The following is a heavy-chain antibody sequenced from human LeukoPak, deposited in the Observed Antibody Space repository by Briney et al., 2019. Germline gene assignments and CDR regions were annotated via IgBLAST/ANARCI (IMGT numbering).Heavy chain of an antibody. V-gene: IGHV3-48*01. D-gene: IGHD2-21*01. J-gene: IGHJ4*02. CDR1: GFTFNTYN. CDR3: ARAYPHPRSPKFFDD. Sequence: PGGSLRLSCAASGFTFNTYNMNWVRQAPGKGLEWVSCISSGGDTTYSADSVKGRFIISRDNAKNSLFLQMNSLRGEDTAVYFCARAYPHPRSPKFFDDWGQGTLVTVSS. CDR2: ISSGGDTT.